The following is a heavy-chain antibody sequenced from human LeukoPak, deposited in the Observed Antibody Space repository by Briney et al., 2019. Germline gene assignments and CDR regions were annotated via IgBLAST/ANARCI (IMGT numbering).Heavy chain of an antibody. CDR1: GGSISSYY. CDR2: IYYSGST. D-gene: IGHD2-21*01. CDR3: ARRDLFYWYFDL. Sequence: SETLSLTCTVSGGSISSYYWSWIRQPPGKGLEWIGYIYYSGSTNYTPSLKSRVTISVDTSKNQFSLKLSSVTPADTAVYYCARRDLFYWYFDLWGRGTLVTVSS. J-gene: IGHJ2*01. V-gene: IGHV4-59*08.